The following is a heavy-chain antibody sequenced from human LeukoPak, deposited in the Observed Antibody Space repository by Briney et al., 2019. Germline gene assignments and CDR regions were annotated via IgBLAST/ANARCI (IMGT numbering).Heavy chain of an antibody. CDR1: GFTFSSYG. J-gene: IGHJ4*02. CDR3: ARCRYDSSGYSNFDY. V-gene: IGHV3-33*01. Sequence: GGSLRLSCAASGFTFSSYGMHWVRQAPGKGLEWVAVMWYDGSNKYYADSVKGRFTISRDNSKNTLYLQMNSLRAEDTAVYYCARCRYDSSGYSNFDYWGQGTLVTVSS. D-gene: IGHD3-22*01. CDR2: MWYDGSNK.